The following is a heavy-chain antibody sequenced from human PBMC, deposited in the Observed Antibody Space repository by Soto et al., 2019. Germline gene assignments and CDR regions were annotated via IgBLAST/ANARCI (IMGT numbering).Heavy chain of an antibody. J-gene: IGHJ4*02. V-gene: IGHV4-39*01. CDR1: GGSISSSSYY. CDR3: ARQSVDYYGSGSYFSRRGYFDY. D-gene: IGHD3-10*01. CDR2: FYYSGST. Sequence: QLQLQESGPGLVKPSETLSLTCTVSGGSISSSSYYWGWIRQPPGKGLEWIGSFYYSGSTYYNPSLKSRVTISVDTSKNQFSLKLSSVTAADTAVYYCARQSVDYYGSGSYFSRRGYFDYWGQGTLVTVSS.